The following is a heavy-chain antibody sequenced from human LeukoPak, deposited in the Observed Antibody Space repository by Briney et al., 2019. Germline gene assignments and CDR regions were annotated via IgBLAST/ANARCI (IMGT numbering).Heavy chain of an antibody. V-gene: IGHV4-39*02. J-gene: IGHJ5*02. CDR3: AISQYPIAAADNWFDP. Sequence: SETLSLTCSVSGDFLSSSDYYWGWVRQPPGKGLEWIGSLYNSGITHYNPSLKSRVTVSVDTSKNHFSLKLRSVTAADTAVYYCAISQYPIAAADNWFDPWGQGTLVTVSS. D-gene: IGHD6-13*01. CDR2: LYNSGIT. CDR1: GDFLSSSDYY.